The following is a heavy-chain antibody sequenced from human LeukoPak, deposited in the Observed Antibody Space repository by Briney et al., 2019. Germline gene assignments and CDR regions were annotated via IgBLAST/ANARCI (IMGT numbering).Heavy chain of an antibody. CDR1: GASFSSGSYY. CDR2: LYYSANT. D-gene: IGHD7-27*01. CDR3: ARRGKSGTGSASLDH. V-gene: IGHV4-39*01. Sequence: SETLSLTCTVSGASFSSGSYYWAWIRQPPGKGLEWIGSLYYSANTYYNPSLESRARISLEASKRQLFLTLTSVTGADTALYFCARRGKSGTGSASLDHWGQGILVTVSS. J-gene: IGHJ4*02.